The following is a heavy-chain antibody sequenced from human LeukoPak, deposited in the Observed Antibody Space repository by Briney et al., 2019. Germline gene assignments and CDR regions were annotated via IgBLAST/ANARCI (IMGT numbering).Heavy chain of an antibody. D-gene: IGHD6-19*01. CDR3: AAGAGWLIDW. V-gene: IGHV3-7*01. CDR2: IEKDGSEI. Sequence: GGSLRLSCAASGFTFSNYWMNWVRQAPGKGMEWVAIIEKDGSEILYVDSVKGRFTISRDNAKNSLYLQMNSLRAEDTAVYYCAAGAGWLIDWWGQGTLVTVPS. CDR1: GFTFSNYW. J-gene: IGHJ4*02.